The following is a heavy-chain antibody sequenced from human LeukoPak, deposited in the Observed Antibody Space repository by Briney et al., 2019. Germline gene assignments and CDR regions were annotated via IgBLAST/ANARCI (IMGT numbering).Heavy chain of an antibody. Sequence: SETLSLPCAVYGGSFSGYYWSWIRQPPGKGLEWIGEINHSGSTNYNPSLKSRVTISVDTSKNQFSLKLSSVTAADTAVYYCARAPTGYSSSWKYFQHWGQGTLVTVSS. V-gene: IGHV4-34*01. CDR3: ARAPTGYSSSWKYFQH. D-gene: IGHD6-13*01. CDR1: GGSFSGYY. CDR2: INHSGST. J-gene: IGHJ1*01.